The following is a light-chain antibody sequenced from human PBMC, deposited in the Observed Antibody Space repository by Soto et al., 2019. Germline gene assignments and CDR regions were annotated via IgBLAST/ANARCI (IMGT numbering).Light chain of an antibody. Sequence: DIQMTQSPSTLSASVGDRVTSTCRASQSISSWLAWYQQKPGKAPKLLIYDASSLESGVPSRFCGSGSGTEFTHTISSPQPDDFAPYYCQQYNSYPWTFGQGTKVAIK. CDR1: QSISSW. CDR3: QQYNSYPWT. J-gene: IGKJ1*01. V-gene: IGKV1-5*01. CDR2: DAS.